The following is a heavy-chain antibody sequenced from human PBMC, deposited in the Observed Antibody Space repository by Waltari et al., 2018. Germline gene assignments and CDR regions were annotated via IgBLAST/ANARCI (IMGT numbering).Heavy chain of an antibody. J-gene: IGHJ4*02. CDR2: IKDDGSDK. CDR1: GFTLSRYG. CDR3: ARDAMRGGDLDY. Sequence: EVQLVESGGGLVQPGGSLSLSCVVSGFTLSRYGMSLVRRAPGKGLEWVANIKDDGSDKHYAESVKCRFTISRDNGKMSLYLEMNSLRAEDTAFYYCARDAMRGGDLDYWGQGILVTVSS. V-gene: IGHV3-7*01. D-gene: IGHD3-16*01.